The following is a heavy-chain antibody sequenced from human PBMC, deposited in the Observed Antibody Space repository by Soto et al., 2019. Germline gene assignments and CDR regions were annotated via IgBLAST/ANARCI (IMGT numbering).Heavy chain of an antibody. J-gene: IGHJ4*02. V-gene: IGHV3-23*01. D-gene: IGHD1-1*01. Sequence: EVQLLESGGGLVQPGGSLRLSCAASGYSFSNYAMTWVRQAPGKGLEWVSIISGNGGSKYYADSVKGRFTISRDNSRNTVYLQMNSLRAEDTATYYCAKDRRVKTGTPAGFDYWGQGTLVTVSS. CDR3: AKDRRVKTGTPAGFDY. CDR1: GYSFSNYA. CDR2: ISGNGGSK.